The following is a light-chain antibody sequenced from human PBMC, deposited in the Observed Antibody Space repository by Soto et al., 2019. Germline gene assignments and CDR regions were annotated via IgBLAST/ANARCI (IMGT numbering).Light chain of an antibody. Sequence: DIPMTQYPSTLSASVGDRVTITGRASQSISSWLAWYQQKPGKTPKLLIYDASSLESGVPSRFSGSGSGTEFTLTISSLQPDDFATYYCQQYNSYPLTFGGGNKVDIK. V-gene: IGKV1-5*01. CDR2: DAS. CDR3: QQYNSYPLT. J-gene: IGKJ4*01. CDR1: QSISSW.